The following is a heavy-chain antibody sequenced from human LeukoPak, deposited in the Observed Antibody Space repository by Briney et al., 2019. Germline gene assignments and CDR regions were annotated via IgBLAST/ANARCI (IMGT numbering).Heavy chain of an antibody. CDR2: ISGSGGST. V-gene: IGHV3-23*01. CDR3: AKSILGYYDSSGFDAFDI. Sequence: GGSLRLSCAASGFSFDDYGMSWVRQAPGKGLEWVSAISGSGGSTYYADSVKGRFTISRDNSKNTLYLQMNSLRAEDTAVYYCAKSILGYYDSSGFDAFDIWGQGTMVTVSS. CDR1: GFSFDDYG. D-gene: IGHD3-22*01. J-gene: IGHJ3*02.